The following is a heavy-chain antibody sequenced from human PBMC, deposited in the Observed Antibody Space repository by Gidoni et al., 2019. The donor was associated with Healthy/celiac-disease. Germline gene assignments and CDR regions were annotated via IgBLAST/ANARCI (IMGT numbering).Heavy chain of an antibody. CDR3: ARLTGYDFWSGYLHFDY. CDR1: SSSYY. Sequence: SSSYYWGWIRQPPGKGLEWIGSIYYSGSTYYNPSLKSRVTISVDTSKNQFSLKLSSVTAADTAVYYCARLTGYDFWSGYLHFDYWGQGTLVTVSS. V-gene: IGHV4-39*01. CDR2: IYYSGST. J-gene: IGHJ4*02. D-gene: IGHD3-3*01.